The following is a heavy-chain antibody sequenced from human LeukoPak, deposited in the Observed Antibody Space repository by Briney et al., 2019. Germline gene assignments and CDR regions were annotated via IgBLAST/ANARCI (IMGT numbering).Heavy chain of an antibody. Sequence: PSETLSLTCTVSGGSISSGGYYWSWIRQHPGKGLERIGYIYYSGSTYYNPSLKSRVTISVDTSKNQFSLKLSSVTAADTAVYYCARDRFGELGNWFDPWGQGTLVTVSS. J-gene: IGHJ5*02. CDR3: ARDRFGELGNWFDP. V-gene: IGHV4-31*03. D-gene: IGHD3-10*01. CDR1: GGSISSGGYY. CDR2: IYYSGST.